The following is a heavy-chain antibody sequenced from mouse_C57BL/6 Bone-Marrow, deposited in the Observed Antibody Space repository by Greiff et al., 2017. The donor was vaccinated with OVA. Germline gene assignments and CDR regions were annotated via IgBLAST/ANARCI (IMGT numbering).Heavy chain of an antibody. CDR3: ARWAGTSFDY. CDR2: INPSSGYT. D-gene: IGHD4-1*01. Sequence: VQLQESGAELAKPGASVKLSCKASGYTFTSYWMHWVKQRPGQGLEWIGYINPSSGYTKYNQKFKDQATLTADKSSSTAYMQLSSLTYEDSAVYYCARWAGTSFDYWGQGTTLTVSS. V-gene: IGHV1-7*01. CDR1: GYTFTSYW. J-gene: IGHJ2*01.